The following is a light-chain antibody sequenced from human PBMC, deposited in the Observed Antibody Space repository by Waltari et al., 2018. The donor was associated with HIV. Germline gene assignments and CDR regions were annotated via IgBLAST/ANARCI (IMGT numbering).Light chain of an antibody. V-gene: IGLV1-51*01. J-gene: IGLJ2*01. Sequence: QSVLTQPPSVSAAPGQKVALSCSVTSPHIGNDFVSWYQHVPGSAPKLLIYDNDKRPSGIPDRFSGSKSGTSATLDITGLQTGDGADYYCGTWDRSMDGGVFGGGTKLTVL. CDR3: GTWDRSMDGGV. CDR2: DND. CDR1: SPHIGNDF.